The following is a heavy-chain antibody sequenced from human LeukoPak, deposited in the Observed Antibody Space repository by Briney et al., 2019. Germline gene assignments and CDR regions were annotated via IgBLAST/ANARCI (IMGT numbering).Heavy chain of an antibody. J-gene: IGHJ4*02. V-gene: IGHV3-23*01. CDR2: ISGGGAGT. CDR3: AKDPTVARKGGYYFDY. CDR1: GLSFGFYA. D-gene: IGHD4-23*01. Sequence: GGSLRLSCAASGLSFGFYAMSWVRQAPGKGLEWVSSISGGGAGTYYADSVKGRFTISRDNSKNTLYLQMNSLRAEDTAAYYCAKDPTVARKGGYYFDYWGQGILVTVSS.